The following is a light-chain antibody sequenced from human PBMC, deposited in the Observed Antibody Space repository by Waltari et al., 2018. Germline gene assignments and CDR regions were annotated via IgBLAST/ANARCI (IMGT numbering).Light chain of an antibody. Sequence: QSALTQPASVSGSPGQSLTLSCSGTSSDVGSYNSVSWYQQHPGTPPKPLIYDVTKRPSGVSGRFSGSKSGNTASLTISGLQPEDEADYFCSSYTPTSILVFGGGTKLTV. CDR2: DVT. V-gene: IGLV2-14*03. J-gene: IGLJ2*01. CDR3: SSYTPTSILV. CDR1: SSDVGSYNS.